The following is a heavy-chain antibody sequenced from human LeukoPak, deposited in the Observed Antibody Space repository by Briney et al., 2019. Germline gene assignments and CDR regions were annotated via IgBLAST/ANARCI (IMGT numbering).Heavy chain of an antibody. CDR3: AHSPGYGDYAGNFDY. V-gene: IGHV2-5*01. D-gene: IGHD4-17*01. CDR1: GFSLYTSGVG. J-gene: IGHJ4*02. Sequence: SGPTLVKPTQTLTLTCTSSGFSLYTSGVGVGWIRQPPGKALEWLALIYWNDDKRYSPSLKSRLTITKDTSKNQVVLTMTTIDPVDTATYYCAHSPGYGDYAGNFDYWGQGTLVTVSS. CDR2: IYWNDDK.